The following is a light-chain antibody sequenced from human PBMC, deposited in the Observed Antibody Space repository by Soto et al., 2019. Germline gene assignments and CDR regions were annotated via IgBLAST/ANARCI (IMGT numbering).Light chain of an antibody. CDR2: NNI. J-gene: IGLJ2*01. V-gene: IGLV1-44*01. CDR3: AAWDDSLNVVV. CDR1: SSNIGSNF. Sequence: QSVLTQPPSASGTPGQRVTISCSGSSSNIGSNFVYWYQHLPGTAPKLLIYNNIRRPSGVPDRFSGSKSGTSASLAISGLQSEDEAEYYCAAWDDSLNVVVFGGGTKLTVL.